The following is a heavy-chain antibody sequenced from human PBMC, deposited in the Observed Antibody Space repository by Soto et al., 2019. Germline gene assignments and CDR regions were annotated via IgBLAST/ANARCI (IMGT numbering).Heavy chain of an antibody. J-gene: IGHJ1*01. CDR1: GGSISSYY. D-gene: IGHD4-17*01. CDR3: ARGGTTVTTFSF. Sequence: SETLSLTCTVSGGSISSYYWSWIRQPPGKGLECIGYIYYSGSTNYNPSLKSRVTISVDRSKNQFSLKLSSVTAADTAVYYCARGGTTVTTFSFWGQGTLVTVSS. CDR2: IYYSGST. V-gene: IGHV4-59*12.